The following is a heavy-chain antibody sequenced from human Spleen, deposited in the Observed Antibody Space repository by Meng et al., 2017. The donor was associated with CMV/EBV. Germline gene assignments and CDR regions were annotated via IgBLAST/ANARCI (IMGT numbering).Heavy chain of an antibody. CDR2: INPNSGGT. J-gene: IGHJ6*02. CDR1: Y. V-gene: IGHV1-2*02. Sequence: YIHWVRQAPGQGLEWMGWINPNSGGTNYAQRFQGRVTMTGDTSITTASMELSRLKSDDMAVYYCARVKRYCTGGSCSSTGYYGMDVWGQGTTVTVSS. D-gene: IGHD2-15*01. CDR3: ARVKRYCTGGSCSSTGYYGMDV.